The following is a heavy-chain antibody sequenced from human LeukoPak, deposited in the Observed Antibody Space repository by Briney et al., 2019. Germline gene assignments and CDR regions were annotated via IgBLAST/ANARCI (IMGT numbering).Heavy chain of an antibody. CDR3: ARVSAYSSSST. V-gene: IGHV1-2*02. D-gene: IGHD6-6*01. J-gene: IGHJ4*02. CDR1: GYTFTDSY. CDR2: IYPSSGGT. Sequence: ASVKVSCKASGYTFTDSYMHWVRQAPGQGLEWMGWIYPSSGGTNYAQKFQGRVTMTRDTSISTAYMELSSLRSDDTAVYYCARVSAYSSSSTWGQGTLVTVSS.